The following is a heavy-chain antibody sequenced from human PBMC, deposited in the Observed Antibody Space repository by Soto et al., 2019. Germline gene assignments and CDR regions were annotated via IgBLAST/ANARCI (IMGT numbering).Heavy chain of an antibody. D-gene: IGHD1-1*01. V-gene: IGHV3-53*01. CDR1: GFTVRSTY. CDR3: ARGSERAYFDY. J-gene: IGHJ4*02. CDR2: LYSGGST. Sequence: GGSLRLSCAASGFTVRSTYMNWARQAPGKGLEWVSVLYSGGSTYYADSVKGRFTISRDSSENTLYLQMNSLRAEDTAVYYCARGSERAYFDYWGQGALVTVSS.